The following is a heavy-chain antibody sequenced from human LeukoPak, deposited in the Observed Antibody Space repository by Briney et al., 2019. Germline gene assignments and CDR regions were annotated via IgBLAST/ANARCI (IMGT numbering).Heavy chain of an antibody. D-gene: IGHD3-9*01. CDR1: GYTFTSYD. CDR3: ARGSYDILTGYYTGFDY. J-gene: IGHJ4*02. CDR2: MNPNSGNT. V-gene: IGHV1-8*01. Sequence: ASGKVSCKASGYTFTSYDINWVRQATGQGLEWMGWMNPNSGNTGYAQKFQGRVTMTRNTSISTAYMELSSLRSEDTAVYYCARGSYDILTGYYTGFDYWGQGTLVTVSS.